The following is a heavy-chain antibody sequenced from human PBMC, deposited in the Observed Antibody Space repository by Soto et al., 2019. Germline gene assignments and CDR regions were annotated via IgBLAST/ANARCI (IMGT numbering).Heavy chain of an antibody. CDR3: ARGRYCSGGRCYFDY. J-gene: IGHJ4*02. D-gene: IGHD2-15*01. CDR2: ISSSSSTI. CDR1: GLTFSSYS. Sequence: PGGSLRLSCAASGLTFSSYSMNWVRQAPGKGLEWVSYISSSSSTIYYADSVKGRFTISRDNAKNSLYLQMNSLRAEDTAVYYCARGRYCSGGRCYFDYWGQGTPVTVSS. V-gene: IGHV3-48*01.